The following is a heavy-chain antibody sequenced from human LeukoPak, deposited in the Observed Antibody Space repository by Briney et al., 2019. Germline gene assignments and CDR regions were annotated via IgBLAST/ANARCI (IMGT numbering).Heavy chain of an antibody. D-gene: IGHD6-13*01. J-gene: IGHJ4*02. Sequence: GGSLRLSCAASGFTFSSYAMHWVRQAPGKGLEWVAVISYDGSNKYYADSVKGRFTISGDNSKNTLYLQMNSLRAVDTAVYYCASRGQGVVGYSSSWFTYWGQGTLVTVSS. CDR3: ASRGQGVVGYSSSWFTY. V-gene: IGHV3-30-3*01. CDR2: ISYDGSNK. CDR1: GFTFSSYA.